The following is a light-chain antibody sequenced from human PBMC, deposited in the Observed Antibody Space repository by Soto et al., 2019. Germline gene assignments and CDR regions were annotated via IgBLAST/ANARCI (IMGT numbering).Light chain of an antibody. CDR3: QQYGSSPPWT. CDR1: QSVSSTY. J-gene: IGKJ1*01. CDR2: GAS. V-gene: IGKV3-20*01. Sequence: EIVLTQSPGTLSLSPGERATLSCRASQSVSSTYLAWYQQKHGQAPRLLIYGASSRATGIPDRFSGSGSGTDFPLTISRLEPEDFAVYYCQQYGSSPPWTFGQGTKVEIK.